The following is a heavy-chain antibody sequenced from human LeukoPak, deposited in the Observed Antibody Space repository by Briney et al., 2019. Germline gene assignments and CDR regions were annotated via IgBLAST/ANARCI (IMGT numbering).Heavy chain of an antibody. D-gene: IGHD3-22*01. CDR1: GSPFSDYY. J-gene: IGHJ4*02. V-gene: IGHV3-11*04. CDR2: ISSSGSTK. CDR3: ARGPPYYYDSSGYYDC. Sequence: GPLRLSCAASGSPFSDYYMSWIRQPPGKGLEWVSCISSSGSTKYYADSVKGRFTISRDSAQNSLYLQMNSLRAEDTAVYYCARGPPYYYDSSGYYDCWGQGTLVTVSS.